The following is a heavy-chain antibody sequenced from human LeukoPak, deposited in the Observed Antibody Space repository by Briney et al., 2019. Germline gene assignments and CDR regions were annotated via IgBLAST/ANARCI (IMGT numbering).Heavy chain of an antibody. CDR1: GFTFSSYS. V-gene: IGHV3-21*01. D-gene: IGHD5-24*01. CDR2: ISSSSSYI. J-gene: IGHJ4*02. Sequence: GGSLRLSCAASGFTFSSYSMDWVRQAPGKGLEWVSSISSSSSYIYYADSVKGRFTISRDNAKNSLYLQMNSLRAEDTAVYYCATLEDGYPFDYWGQGTLVTVSS. CDR3: ATLEDGYPFDY.